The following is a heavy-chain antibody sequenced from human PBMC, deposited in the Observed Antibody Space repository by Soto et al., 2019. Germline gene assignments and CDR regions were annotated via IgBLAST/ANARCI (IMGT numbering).Heavy chain of an antibody. CDR2: ISGSGGST. D-gene: IGHD3-3*01. CDR3: AKDQLEYDFWSGPYYYYYGMDV. CDR1: GFTFSSYA. V-gene: IGHV3-23*01. J-gene: IGHJ6*02. Sequence: GGSLRLSCAASGFTFSSYAMSWVRQAPGKGLEWVSAISGSGGSTYYADSVKGRFTISRDNSKNTLYLQMNSLRAEDTAVYYCAKDQLEYDFWSGPYYYYYGMDVWGQGTTVTVS.